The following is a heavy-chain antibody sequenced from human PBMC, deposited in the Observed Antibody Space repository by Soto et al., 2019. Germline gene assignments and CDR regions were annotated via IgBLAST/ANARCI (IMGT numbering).Heavy chain of an antibody. J-gene: IGHJ4*02. CDR2: IYYSGST. D-gene: IGHD4-17*01. CDR1: GGSISSSSYY. Sequence: PSETLSLTCTVSGGSISSSSYYWGWIRQPPGKGLEWIGSIYYSGSTYYNPSLKSRVTISVDTSKNQFSLKLSSVTAADTAVYYCARHSPPYGDYRIDYWGQGTLVTVSS. CDR3: ARHSPPYGDYRIDY. V-gene: IGHV4-39*01.